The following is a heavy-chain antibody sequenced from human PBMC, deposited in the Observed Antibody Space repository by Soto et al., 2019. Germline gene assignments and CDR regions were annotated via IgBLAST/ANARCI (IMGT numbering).Heavy chain of an antibody. D-gene: IGHD3-9*01. J-gene: IGHJ5*02. CDR1: GGSISSSSYY. CDR2: IYYSGST. Sequence: QLQLQESGPGLVKPSETLSLTCTVSGGSISSSSYYWGWIRQPPGKGLEWIGSIYYSGSTYYNPSLKSRVTISVDTSKNQFSLKLSSVTAADTAVYYCARIVPGRYDILTGYTREGWFDPWGQGTLVTVSS. V-gene: IGHV4-39*01. CDR3: ARIVPGRYDILTGYTREGWFDP.